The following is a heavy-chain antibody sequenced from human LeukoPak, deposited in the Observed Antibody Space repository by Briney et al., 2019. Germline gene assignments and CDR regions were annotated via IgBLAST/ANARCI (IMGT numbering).Heavy chain of an antibody. J-gene: IGHJ3*02. CDR2: INHSGST. D-gene: IGHD3-10*01. Sequence: TSETLSLTCAVYGGSFSGYYWSWIRQPPGKGLEWIGEINHSGSTNYNPSLKSRVTISVDTSKNQFSLKLSSVTAADTAVYYCARTYYYGSGTTTGHAFDIWGQGTMVTVSS. CDR1: GGSFSGYY. CDR3: ARTYYYGSGTTTGHAFDI. V-gene: IGHV4-34*01.